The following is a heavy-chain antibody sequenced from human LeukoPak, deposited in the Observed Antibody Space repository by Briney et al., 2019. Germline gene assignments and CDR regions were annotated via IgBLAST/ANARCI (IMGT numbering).Heavy chain of an antibody. CDR3: ARGIAAAFDY. CDR2: INHSGST. CDR1: GGSFSGYY. V-gene: IGHV4-34*01. Sequence: SETLSLTCAVYGGSFSGYYWSWIRQPPGKGLEWIGEINHSGSTNYNPSLKSRVTISVDTSKNQFSLKLSSVTAADTAVYYCARGIAAAFDYWGQGTLVTVSS. J-gene: IGHJ4*02. D-gene: IGHD6-13*01.